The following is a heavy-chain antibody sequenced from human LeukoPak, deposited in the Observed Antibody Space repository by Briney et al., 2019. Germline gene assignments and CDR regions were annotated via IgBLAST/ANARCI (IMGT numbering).Heavy chain of an antibody. CDR3: ARELDLWGAFDI. CDR1: GFTFSSYS. J-gene: IGHJ3*02. D-gene: IGHD3-10*01. V-gene: IGHV3-21*01. Sequence: GGSLRLSCAASGFTFSSYSMNWVRQAPGKGLEWVSSISSSSYIYYADSVKGRFTISRDNAKNSLYLQMNSLRAEDTAVYYCARELDLWGAFDIWGQGTMVTVSS. CDR2: ISSSSYI.